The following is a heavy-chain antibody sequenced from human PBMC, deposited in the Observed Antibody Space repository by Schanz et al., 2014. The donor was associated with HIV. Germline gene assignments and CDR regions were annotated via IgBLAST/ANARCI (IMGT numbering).Heavy chain of an antibody. J-gene: IGHJ4*02. CDR3: ARGLPADY. CDR2: IWYDGSYK. CDR1: GFTFSNFA. Sequence: QVQLVESGGGVVQPGRSLRLSCAASGFTFSNFAMHWVRQAPGKGLEWAAVIWYDGSYKYYADSVKGRFTISRDNSKNTLYLQMNSLRVEDTAVYYCARGLPADYWGQGTLVTVSS. V-gene: IGHV3-33*01. D-gene: IGHD5-18*01.